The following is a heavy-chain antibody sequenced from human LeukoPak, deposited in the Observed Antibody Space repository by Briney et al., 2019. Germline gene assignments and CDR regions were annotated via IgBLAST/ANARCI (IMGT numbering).Heavy chain of an antibody. J-gene: IGHJ4*02. V-gene: IGHV1-46*01. CDR2: INPSGGST. CDR1: GYTFTSYY. CDR3: ASRGDSTVTTDYFDY. Sequence: GASVKVSCKASGYTFTSYYMHWVRQAPGQGVEWMGIINPSGGSTSYAQKFQGRVTKTRDTSTSTVYMELSSLRSEDTAVYYCASRGDSTVTTDYFDYWGQGTLVTVSS. D-gene: IGHD4-17*01.